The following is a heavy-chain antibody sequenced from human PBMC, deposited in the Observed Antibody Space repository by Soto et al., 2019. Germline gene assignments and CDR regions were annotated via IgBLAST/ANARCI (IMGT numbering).Heavy chain of an antibody. CDR1: GFTFSSYA. D-gene: IGHD3-3*01. CDR2: ISGSGGST. Sequence: GGSLRLSCAASGFTFSSYAMSWVRQAPGKALEWVSAISGSGGSTYYADSVKGRFTISRDNSKNTLYLQMNSLRAEDTAVYYCAKGLRYYDFWSGSPYGMDVWGQGTTVTVSS. V-gene: IGHV3-23*01. CDR3: AKGLRYYDFWSGSPYGMDV. J-gene: IGHJ6*02.